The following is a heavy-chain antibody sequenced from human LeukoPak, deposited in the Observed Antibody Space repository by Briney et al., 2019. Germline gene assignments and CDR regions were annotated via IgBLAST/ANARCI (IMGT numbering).Heavy chain of an antibody. V-gene: IGHV3-48*04. CDR2: ISSSSSAI. CDR1: GFTFSSYS. J-gene: IGHJ5*02. CDR3: ARVHLNWFDP. Sequence: GGSLRLSCAASGFTFSSYSMNWVRQAPGKGLEWVSYISSSSSAIYYADSVKGRFTISRDNAKNSLYLQMNSLRAEDTAVYYCARVHLNWFDPWGQGTLVTVSS.